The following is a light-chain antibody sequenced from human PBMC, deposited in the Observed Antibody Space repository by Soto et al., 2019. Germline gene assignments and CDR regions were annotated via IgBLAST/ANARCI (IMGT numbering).Light chain of an antibody. CDR2: GNS. CDR1: SSNIGNDY. Sequence: QSVLTQPPSVSGTPGQRVTISCSGSSSNIGNDYVHWYQQFPGTAPKLLIYGNSNRPSGVPDRFSGSKSGTSASLAITGLQAEDEADYYCQSYDSSLSGRVFGGGTKLTVL. V-gene: IGLV1-40*01. J-gene: IGLJ3*02. CDR3: QSYDSSLSGRV.